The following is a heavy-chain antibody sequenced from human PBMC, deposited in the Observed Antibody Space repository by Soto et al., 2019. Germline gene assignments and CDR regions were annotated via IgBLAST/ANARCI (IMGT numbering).Heavy chain of an antibody. CDR2: ISGSGGST. D-gene: IGHD6-19*01. J-gene: IGHJ2*01. V-gene: IGHV3-23*01. Sequence: EVQLLESGGGLPQPGGSLRLSCEASGFTFSNYAMSWVRQPPGKGLEWVSVISGSGGSTDYADSVKGRFTISRDNSNNAMYLERDSRVAGDTAVYYCGKAVAGYWYFELWGRGTLVTVSS. CDR3: GKAVAGYWYFEL. CDR1: GFTFSNYA.